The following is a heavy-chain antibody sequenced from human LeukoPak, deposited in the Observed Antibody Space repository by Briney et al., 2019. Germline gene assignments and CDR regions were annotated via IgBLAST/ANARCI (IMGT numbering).Heavy chain of an antibody. Sequence: SETLSLTCAVYGGPFSCYYWSWIRLPPGKGLEWIGEIYHSGSTIYNPSLKSRVTISLDASKNQFSMRLNSVTAADTAVYYCARGAYDSGGYYCDYWGQGTLVTVSS. CDR2: IYHSGST. D-gene: IGHD3-22*01. CDR3: ARGAYDSGGYYCDY. J-gene: IGHJ4*02. CDR1: GGPFSCYY. V-gene: IGHV4-34*01.